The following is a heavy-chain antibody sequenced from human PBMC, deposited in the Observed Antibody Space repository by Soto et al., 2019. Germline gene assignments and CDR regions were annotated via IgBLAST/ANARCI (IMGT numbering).Heavy chain of an antibody. D-gene: IGHD2-2*01. Sequence: AASVKVSCKASGGTFSSYAISWVRQAPGQGLEWMGGIIPIFGTANYAQKFQCRVTITADESTSTAYMELSSLRSEDTAVYYCARGGSAVVPAANNWFDPWGQGTLVTVSS. CDR2: IIPIFGTA. V-gene: IGHV1-69*13. CDR1: GGTFSSYA. CDR3: ARGGSAVVPAANNWFDP. J-gene: IGHJ5*02.